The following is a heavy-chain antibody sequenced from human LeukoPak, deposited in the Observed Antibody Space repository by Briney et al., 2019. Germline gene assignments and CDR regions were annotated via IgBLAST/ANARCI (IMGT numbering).Heavy chain of an antibody. CDR3: ARLRIAVAGDYYYYYYMDV. Sequence: PSETLSLTCTVSGGSITNNYWSWIRQPPGKGLEWIGYIYSGGSSDYNPSLQSRVTISVDTSKNQFSLKLNSVTAADTAVYYCARLRIAVAGDYYYYYYMDVWGKGTTVTVSS. CDR1: GGSITNNY. V-gene: IGHV4-4*09. J-gene: IGHJ6*03. D-gene: IGHD6-19*01. CDR2: IYSGGSS.